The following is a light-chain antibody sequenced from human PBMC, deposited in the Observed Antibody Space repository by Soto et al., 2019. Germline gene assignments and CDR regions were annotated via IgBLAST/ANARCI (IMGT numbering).Light chain of an antibody. Sequence: DIQMTQSPSTLSPSIGDRVTITCRASQTISTWLAWYQQKPGKAPKVLIYKASNLERGVPSRFSGSGSGTEFTLTISSLQSDDFATYYCQQYNSYPYTFGQGTKLEIK. CDR1: QTISTW. CDR2: KAS. CDR3: QQYNSYPYT. J-gene: IGKJ2*01. V-gene: IGKV1-5*03.